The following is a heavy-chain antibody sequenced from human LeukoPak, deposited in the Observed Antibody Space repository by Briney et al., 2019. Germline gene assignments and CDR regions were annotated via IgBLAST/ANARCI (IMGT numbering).Heavy chain of an antibody. CDR3: ARGRGSSSMSMSLIDY. CDR2: MSHDGSDE. D-gene: IGHD6-6*01. Sequence: GGSLRLSCAASGFTFSSYAIHWVRQAPGKGLEWVAAMSHDGSDEYYADSVKGRFSISRDNSKSTLSLQLNSLRPEDTAVYYCARGRGSSSMSMSLIDYWGQGTLVTVSS. CDR1: GFTFSSYA. V-gene: IGHV3-30*04. J-gene: IGHJ4*02.